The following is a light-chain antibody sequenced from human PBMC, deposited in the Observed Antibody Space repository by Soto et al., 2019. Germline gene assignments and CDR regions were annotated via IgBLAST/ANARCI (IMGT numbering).Light chain of an antibody. Sequence: VLTQSPARLSLSPGERATLSCRAGQSVSDYLAWYQQKPGQPPRLLFFDASNSATGVTDRFSAGGSGTDFTLIISSVDPEDSAVYYCQQRVNWPPTFGGGTKVEI. V-gene: IGKV3-11*01. CDR2: DAS. J-gene: IGKJ4*01. CDR1: QSVSDY. CDR3: QQRVNWPPT.